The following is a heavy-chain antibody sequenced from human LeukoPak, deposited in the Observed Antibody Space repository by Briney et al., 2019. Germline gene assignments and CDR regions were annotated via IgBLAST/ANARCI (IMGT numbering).Heavy chain of an antibody. CDR2: IYYSGST. V-gene: IGHV4-59*11. D-gene: IGHD6-6*01. CDR3: ARRRMGSSSHYYYYMDV. CDR1: GGSIGSHY. J-gene: IGHJ6*03. Sequence: SETLSLTCTVSGGSIGSHYWSWIRQPPGKGLEWIGYIYYSGSTNYNPSLKSRVTISVDTSKNQFSLKLSSVTAADTAVYYCARRRMGSSSHYYYYMDVWGKGTTVTVSS.